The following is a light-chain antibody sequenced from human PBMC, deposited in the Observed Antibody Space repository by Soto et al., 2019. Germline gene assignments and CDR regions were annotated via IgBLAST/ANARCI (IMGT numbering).Light chain of an antibody. CDR1: QSVSSSY. CDR3: QQYGISLIT. J-gene: IGKJ5*01. Sequence: EIVLTQSPGTLSLSPGERATLSCRASQSVSSSYLAWYQQKPGQAPRLLIYGASSRATGIPDRFSGSGSGTEFTLTISRLEPEDFAVYYCQQYGISLITFGQGTRLEIK. CDR2: GAS. V-gene: IGKV3-20*01.